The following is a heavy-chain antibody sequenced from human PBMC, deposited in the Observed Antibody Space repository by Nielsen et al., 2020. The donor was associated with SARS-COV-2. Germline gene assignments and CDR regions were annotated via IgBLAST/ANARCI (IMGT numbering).Heavy chain of an antibody. Sequence: GESLKISCAASGFTLSSYWMSWVRQAPGKGLEWVANIKHDGSEKYYVDSAKGRFTISRDNARNSLYLQMDSLGAEDTAVYYCACRRDGYNYDTFWGQGTLVTVSS. CDR2: IKHDGSEK. J-gene: IGHJ4*02. V-gene: IGHV3-7*03. CDR1: GFTLSSYW. CDR3: ACRRDGYNYDTF. D-gene: IGHD5-24*01.